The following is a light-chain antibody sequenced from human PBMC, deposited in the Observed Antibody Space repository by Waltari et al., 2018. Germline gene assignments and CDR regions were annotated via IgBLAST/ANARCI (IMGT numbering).Light chain of an antibody. J-gene: IGLJ2*01. CDR1: SLRKYS. Sequence: SSELTQDPAVTVALGQTVRITCQGDSLRKYSDSWYQQKPGQAPLFVIYAKNRRPAGVPDRFSGSSSGNSASLIITGAQAEDEAAYYCHSRDTSGDYVVFGGGTKLTVL. CDR3: HSRDTSGDYVV. CDR2: AKN. V-gene: IGLV3-19*01.